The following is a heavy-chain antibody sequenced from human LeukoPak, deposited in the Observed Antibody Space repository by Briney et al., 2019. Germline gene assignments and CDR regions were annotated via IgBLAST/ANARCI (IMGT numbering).Heavy chain of an antibody. D-gene: IGHD2-15*01. V-gene: IGHV3-21*01. Sequence: GGSLRLSCAASGFTFSAYSMNWVRQAPGKGLEWVSSISSGSRYIYYADSVKGRFTISRDNAKDSLYLQMNSLRAEDTAVYYCAKDVSWNWFDPWGQGTLVTVSS. CDR1: GFTFSAYS. CDR3: AKDVSWNWFDP. CDR2: ISSGSRYI. J-gene: IGHJ5*02.